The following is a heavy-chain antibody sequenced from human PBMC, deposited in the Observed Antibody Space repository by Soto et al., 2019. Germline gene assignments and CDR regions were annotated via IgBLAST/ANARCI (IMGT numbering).Heavy chain of an antibody. CDR1: GYTLTELS. Sequence: ASVKVSCKVSGYTLTELSMHWVRQAPGKGLEWMGGFDPEDGETIYAQKFQGRVTMTEDTSTDTAYMELSSLRSEDTAVYYFAIGRFRGYCGGDCDSPYFAYWGKGTLVTVPS. CDR2: FDPEDGET. J-gene: IGHJ4*02. D-gene: IGHD2-21*02. CDR3: AIGRFRGYCGGDCDSPYFAY. V-gene: IGHV1-24*01.